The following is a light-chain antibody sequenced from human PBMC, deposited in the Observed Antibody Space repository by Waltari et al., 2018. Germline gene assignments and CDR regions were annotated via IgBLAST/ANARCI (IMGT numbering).Light chain of an antibody. J-gene: IGLJ3*02. V-gene: IGLV2-23*02. CDR1: SSDVGSYNL. CDR3: CSYGGSGTYVM. CDR2: EVI. Sequence: QSALTQPASVSGSPGQSITISCTGTSSDVGSYNLFSWYQQYPGKAPKLSISEVIHRPSGVSHRFSCSKSGNTASLTISGLQAEDEADYYCCSYGGSGTYVMFGGGTKVTVL.